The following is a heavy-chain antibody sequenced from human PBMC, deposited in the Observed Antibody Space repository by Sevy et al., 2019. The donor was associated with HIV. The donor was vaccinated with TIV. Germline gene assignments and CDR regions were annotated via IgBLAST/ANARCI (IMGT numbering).Heavy chain of an antibody. D-gene: IGHD3-22*01. CDR1: GFTFSNYA. V-gene: IGHV3-23*01. CDR3: AKDRFDGSGYYPEGAFDI. J-gene: IGHJ3*02. Sequence: GGSLRLSCAASGFTFSNYALNWVRQVPGKGLEWVSTIGGSGFNTYYGDSVKGRFTISRDNSKNTLYLQMSSLSPEDTALYYCAKDRFDGSGYYPEGAFDIWGQGTKVTVSS. CDR2: IGGSGFNT.